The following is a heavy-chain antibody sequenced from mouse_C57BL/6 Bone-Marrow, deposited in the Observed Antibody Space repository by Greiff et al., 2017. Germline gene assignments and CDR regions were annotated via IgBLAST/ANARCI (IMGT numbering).Heavy chain of an antibody. Sequence: QVQLKESGPGLVAPSQSLSITCTVSGFSLTSYAISWVRQPPGKGLEWLGVIWTGGGTNYNSALKSRLSISKDNSKSQVFLKMNSLQTDDTARYXCAGQFITTVVATDFYAMDYWGQGTSVTVSS. J-gene: IGHJ4*01. CDR3: AGQFITTVVATDFYAMDY. V-gene: IGHV2-9-1*01. CDR1: GFSLTSYA. CDR2: IWTGGGT. D-gene: IGHD1-1*01.